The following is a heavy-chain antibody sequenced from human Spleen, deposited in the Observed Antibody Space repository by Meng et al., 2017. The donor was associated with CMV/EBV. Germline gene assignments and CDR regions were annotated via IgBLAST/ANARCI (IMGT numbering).Heavy chain of an antibody. J-gene: IGHJ4*02. CDR3: ARDQGRQYYDFWSGYHY. V-gene: IGHV3-48*03. Sequence: GESLKISCAASGFTFSSYEMNWVRQAPGKGLEWVSYISASGNIIYYADSVKGRFTVSRDNAKNSLYLRMTSLGAEDTAVYYCARDQGRQYYDFWSGYHYWGQGTLVTVSS. CDR2: ISASGNII. D-gene: IGHD3-3*01. CDR1: GFTFSSYE.